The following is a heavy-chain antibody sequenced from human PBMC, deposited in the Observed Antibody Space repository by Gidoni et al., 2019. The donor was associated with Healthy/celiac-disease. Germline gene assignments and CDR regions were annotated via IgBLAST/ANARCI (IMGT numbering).Heavy chain of an antibody. D-gene: IGHD6-19*01. CDR2: ISYDGSNK. CDR1: VFTFSRYA. CDR3: ARVSGWSVLYYFDY. J-gene: IGHJ4*02. Sequence: VQLVESGGGVVQPGRSLRLSCAPSVFTFSRYAMPWARKPPGKGIVWVAVISYDGSNKYYADSVKGRFTISRDNSKNTLYLQMNSLRAEDTAVYYCARVSGWSVLYYFDYWGQGTLVTVSS. V-gene: IGHV3-30*01.